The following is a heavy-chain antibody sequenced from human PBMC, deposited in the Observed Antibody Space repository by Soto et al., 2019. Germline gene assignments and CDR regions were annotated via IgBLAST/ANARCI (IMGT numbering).Heavy chain of an antibody. D-gene: IGHD2-15*01. J-gene: IGHJ4*02. CDR3: AIFGGSVSG. CDR1: GYTFTRYT. CDR2: INAGNDIV. Sequence: QVQLVQSGAEVKKPGASVKVSCKASGYTFTRYTMYWVRQAPGQRLECLGWINAGNDIVTYSQKFQGRVTITSDTSATTAYMELSGLRSEDTSVYYCAIFGGSVSGWGQGTLVTVSS. V-gene: IGHV1-3*01.